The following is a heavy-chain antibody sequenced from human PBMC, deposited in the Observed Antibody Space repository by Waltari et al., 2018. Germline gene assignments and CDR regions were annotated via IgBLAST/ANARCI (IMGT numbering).Heavy chain of an antibody. CDR2: IYSVGTT. CDR3: AKDREQLGLDY. J-gene: IGHJ4*02. V-gene: IGHV3-23*03. Sequence: EVQLLESGGGLVQPGGSLRLSCAASGFTFSSYAMSWVRQAPGKGLEWVSVIYSVGTTYYAVSVKGRFTISRDNSKNTLYLQMNSLKAEDTAVYYCAKDREQLGLDYWGQGTLVTVSS. D-gene: IGHD6-13*01. CDR1: GFTFSSYA.